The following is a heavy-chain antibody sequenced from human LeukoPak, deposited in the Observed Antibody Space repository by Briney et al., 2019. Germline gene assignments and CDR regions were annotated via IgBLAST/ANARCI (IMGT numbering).Heavy chain of an antibody. CDR1: GFIFSSYS. CDR2: ISNGGTYM. J-gene: IGHJ4*02. Sequence: GGSLRLSCAASGFIFSSYSMNWVRQAPGKGLEWVSSISNGGTYMYYADSVKGRFTISRGNAKNSLYLQMNSLRAEDTAVYYCARVPYGSSGYYSGYWGQGTLVTVSS. CDR3: ARVPYGSSGYYSGY. D-gene: IGHD3-22*01. V-gene: IGHV3-21*01.